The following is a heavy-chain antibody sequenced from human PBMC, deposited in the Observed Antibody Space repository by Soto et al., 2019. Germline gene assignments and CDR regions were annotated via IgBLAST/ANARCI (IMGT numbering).Heavy chain of an antibody. V-gene: IGHV4-30-2*01. CDR3: ARIHWAQSSLDY. CDR1: GGSIDSGAFS. CDR2: VTHSGTA. J-gene: IGHJ4*02. Sequence: SETLSLTCAVSGGSIDSGAFSLSWIRQPPGKGLEWIGHVTHSGTAYSIPSLNGRLTLSVDSSQTQFPLKLTSVTAADSAFYYCARIHWAQSSLDYWGRGILVTVSS. D-gene: IGHD6-19*01.